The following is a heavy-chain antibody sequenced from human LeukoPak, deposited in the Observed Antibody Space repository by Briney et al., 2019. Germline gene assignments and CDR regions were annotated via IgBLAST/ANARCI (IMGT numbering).Heavy chain of an antibody. Sequence: GGSLRLSCAASGFTFRSYAMSWVRQAPGKGLEWVPAISTSGGTTYYADSVKGRFTISRDNSKNTLYLQMSSLTAEDTAVYHCARQLGYCSDGSCYFDSWGQGTLVTVSS. CDR1: GFTFRSYA. CDR3: ARQLGYCSDGSCYFDS. CDR2: ISTSGGTT. V-gene: IGHV3-23*01. D-gene: IGHD2-15*01. J-gene: IGHJ4*02.